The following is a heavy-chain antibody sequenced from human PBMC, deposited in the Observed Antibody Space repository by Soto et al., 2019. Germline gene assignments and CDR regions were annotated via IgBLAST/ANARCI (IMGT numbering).Heavy chain of an antibody. J-gene: IGHJ4*02. D-gene: IGHD2-2*02. CDR1: GFIFNNYW. Sequence: EVQLVESGGGLVQPGGSMGLSCAASGFIFNNYWMHWVRQGPGKGLVWVSRINGDGRRIYYADSVRGRFAISRDHAKKTVYLQMNSVTAEDTGVYYWARDIRGSNFWGQGTLVTVSS. CDR3: ARDIRGSNF. V-gene: IGHV3-74*01. CDR2: INGDGRRI.